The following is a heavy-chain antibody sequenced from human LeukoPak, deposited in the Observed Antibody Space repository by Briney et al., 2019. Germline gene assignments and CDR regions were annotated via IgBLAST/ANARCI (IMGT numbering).Heavy chain of an antibody. CDR3: AKDPVLRFLEWFPYGMDV. D-gene: IGHD3-3*01. Sequence: PGGSLSLSCAASGFTFSSYAMSWVRQAPGKGLEWVSAISGSGGSTYYADSVKGRFTISRDNSKNTLYLQMNSLRAEDTAVYYCAKDPVLRFLEWFPYGMDVWGQGTTVTVSS. J-gene: IGHJ6*02. CDR1: GFTFSSYA. V-gene: IGHV3-23*01. CDR2: ISGSGGST.